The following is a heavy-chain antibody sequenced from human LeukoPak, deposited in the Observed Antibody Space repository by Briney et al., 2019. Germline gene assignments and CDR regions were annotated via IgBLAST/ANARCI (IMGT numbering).Heavy chain of an antibody. V-gene: IGHV1-8*01. CDR2: VNTKSGDR. Sequence: ASVKVPCKASGYTFTSYDINWVRQATGQGLEWMGWVNTKSGDRGYAPKFQGRVTMTRDTSISTVYMELSGLRSEDTAVYYCARVVGAIDYWGQGTLVTVSS. CDR3: ARVVGAIDY. CDR1: GYTFTSYD. J-gene: IGHJ4*02. D-gene: IGHD1-26*01.